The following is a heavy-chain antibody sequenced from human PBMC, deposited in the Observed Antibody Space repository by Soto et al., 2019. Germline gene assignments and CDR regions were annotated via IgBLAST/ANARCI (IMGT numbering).Heavy chain of an antibody. CDR2: INPTSEYT. J-gene: IGHJ4*02. Sequence: ASVKVSCKASGYTFTSYDINWVRQDPGQGLEWVGWINPTSEYTAHAQKFQGRVTLTREIPTATAYMELSSLTSEDTAVDFWVRQVHPGYSSDWGPGTQVTVSS. CDR3: VRQVHPGYSSD. V-gene: IGHV1-8*01. D-gene: IGHD2-15*01. CDR1: GYTFTSYD.